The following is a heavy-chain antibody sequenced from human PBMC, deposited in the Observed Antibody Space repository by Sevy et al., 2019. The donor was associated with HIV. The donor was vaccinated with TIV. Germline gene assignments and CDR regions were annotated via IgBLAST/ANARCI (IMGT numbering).Heavy chain of an antibody. V-gene: IGHV3-53*01. J-gene: IGHJ6*03. CDR2: IYSGGST. Sequence: GGSLRLSCAASGFTVSSNYMSWVRQAPGKGLEWVSVIYSGGSTYYADSVKGRFTISRDNSKNTLYLQMNSLRAEATAVYYCARDYSSSWYGPGYYYMDVWGKGTTVTVSS. CDR1: GFTVSSNY. D-gene: IGHD6-13*01. CDR3: ARDYSSSWYGPGYYYMDV.